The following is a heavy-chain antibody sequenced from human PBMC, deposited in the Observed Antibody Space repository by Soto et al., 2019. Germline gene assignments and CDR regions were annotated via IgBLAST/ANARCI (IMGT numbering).Heavy chain of an antibody. CDR2: ISCSGCST. V-gene: IGHV3-23*01. J-gene: IGHJ3*02. CDR3: AKGVYYDILTGYYYSPGLDAFDI. CDR1: GLILSTYA. Sequence: ARGALRHPRGGSGLILSTYAISLVRHVPGKGVEWVSAISCSGCSTYYADSVKGRFNISRDNSKNTLYLQMYSLRAEDTAVYYCAKGVYYDILTGYYYSPGLDAFDIWAQGTMVTVSS. D-gene: IGHD3-9*01.